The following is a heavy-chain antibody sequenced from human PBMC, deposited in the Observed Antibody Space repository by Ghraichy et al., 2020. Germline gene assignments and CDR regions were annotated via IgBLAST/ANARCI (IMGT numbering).Heavy chain of an antibody. D-gene: IGHD6-13*01. CDR1: GFTFSSYS. Sequence: GGSLRLSCAASGFTFSSYSMNWVRQAPGKGLEWVSSISSSSSYIYYADSVKGRFTISRDNAKNSLYLQMNSLRAEDTAVYYCARDRAAAGTDDAFDIWGQGTMVTVSS. V-gene: IGHV3-21*01. CDR3: ARDRAAAGTDDAFDI. CDR2: ISSSSSYI. J-gene: IGHJ3*02.